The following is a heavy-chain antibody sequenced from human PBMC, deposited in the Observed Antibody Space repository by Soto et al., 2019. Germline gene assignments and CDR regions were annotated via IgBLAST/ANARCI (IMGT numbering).Heavy chain of an antibody. Sequence: SETLSLTCTVSGGSISSYYWSWIRQPPGKGLEWIGYIYYSGSTNYNPSLKSRVTISVDTSKNQFSLKLSSVTAADTAVYYCARVLLTMVRGNNWFDPWGQGTLVTVSS. D-gene: IGHD3-10*01. V-gene: IGHV4-59*12. J-gene: IGHJ5*02. CDR3: ARVLLTMVRGNNWFDP. CDR1: GGSISSYY. CDR2: IYYSGST.